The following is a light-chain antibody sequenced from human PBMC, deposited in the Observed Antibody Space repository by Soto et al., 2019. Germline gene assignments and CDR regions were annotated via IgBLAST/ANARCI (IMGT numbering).Light chain of an antibody. V-gene: IGKV1-39*01. CDR2: AAS. J-gene: IGKJ1*01. CDR3: QQYYSSPPT. Sequence: DIQLTQSPSSLSASVGDRVTITCRASQTISSYLNWYQQKPGKAPKLLIYAASSLQSGVPARFSGSRSGPDFTLTISSLQPEDFATYYCQQYYSSPPTFGQGTKVDIK. CDR1: QTISSY.